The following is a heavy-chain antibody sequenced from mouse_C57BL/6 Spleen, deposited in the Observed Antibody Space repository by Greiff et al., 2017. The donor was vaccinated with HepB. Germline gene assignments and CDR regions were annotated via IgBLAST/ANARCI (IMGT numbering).Heavy chain of an antibody. J-gene: IGHJ3*01. D-gene: IGHD2-1*01. CDR1: GYTFTSYW. CDR2: IDPSDSYT. CDR3: TRSADYGNYLGFAY. V-gene: IGHV1-69*01. Sequence: QVQLQQPGAELVMPGASVKLSCKASGYTFTSYWMHWVKQRPGQGLEWIGEIDPSDSYTNYNQKLKGKSTLTVDKSSSTAYMQLSRLTTEDSAVYYCTRSADYGNYLGFAYWGQGTLVTVSA.